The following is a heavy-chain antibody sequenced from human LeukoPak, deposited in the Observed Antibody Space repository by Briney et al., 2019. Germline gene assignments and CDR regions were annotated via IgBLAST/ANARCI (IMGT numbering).Heavy chain of an antibody. J-gene: IGHJ4*02. CDR1: GYTFTGYY. V-gene: IGHV1-2*02. D-gene: IGHD4-17*01. CDR2: INPNSGGT. Sequence: GASVKVSCKASGYTFTGYYMHWVRQAPGQGLEWMGWINPNSGGTNYAQTFQGRVTMTRDTSISTAYMELSRLRSDDTAVYYCAKANHYGDYLDYWGQGTLVTVSS. CDR3: AKANHYGDYLDY.